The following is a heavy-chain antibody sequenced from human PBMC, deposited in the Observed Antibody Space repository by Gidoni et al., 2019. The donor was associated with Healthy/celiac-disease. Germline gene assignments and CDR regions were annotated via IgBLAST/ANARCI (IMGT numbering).Heavy chain of an antibody. CDR2: ISGSSSYI. CDR1: GFTFSSYS. J-gene: IGHJ6*02. Sequence: EVQLVESGGGLVKPGGSLRLSCAASGFTFSSYSMNWVRQAPGKGLEWVSSISGSSSYIYYADSVKGRFTISRDNAKNSLYLQMNSLRAEDTAVYYCARYSYGLGYYYGMDVWGQGTTVTVSS. V-gene: IGHV3-21*01. CDR3: ARYSYGLGYYYGMDV. D-gene: IGHD5-18*01.